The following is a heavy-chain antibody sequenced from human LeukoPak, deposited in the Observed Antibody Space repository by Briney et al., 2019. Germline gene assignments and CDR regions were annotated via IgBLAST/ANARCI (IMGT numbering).Heavy chain of an antibody. CDR1: GGSISSSSYY. D-gene: IGHD3-10*01. CDR2: IYYSVST. CDR3: ARHHITMVRRVIITFNWFYP. V-gene: IGHV4-39*01. J-gene: IGHJ5*02. Sequence: SETLSLTCTVSGGSISSSSYYWGWIRQPPGKGLEWIGSIYYSVSTYYNPPLKSRVTISVDTSKNQFSLKLSSVTAADTAAYYCARHHITMVRRVIITFNWFYPCGQGTLVTVSS.